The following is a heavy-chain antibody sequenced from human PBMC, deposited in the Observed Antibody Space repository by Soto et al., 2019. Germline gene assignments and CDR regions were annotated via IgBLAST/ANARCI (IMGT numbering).Heavy chain of an antibody. CDR1: GYTFTSYY. Sequence: QVQLVQSGAEVKKPGASVKVSCKASGYTFTSYYMHWVRQAPGQGLEWMGIINPSGGSTSYAQKFPGRVPMTRDTSTSTVYMELSSLRSEDTAVYYCARDHGVEALPYWGQGTLVTVSS. CDR3: ARDHGVEALPY. D-gene: IGHD2-15*01. V-gene: IGHV1-46*01. J-gene: IGHJ4*02. CDR2: INPSGGST.